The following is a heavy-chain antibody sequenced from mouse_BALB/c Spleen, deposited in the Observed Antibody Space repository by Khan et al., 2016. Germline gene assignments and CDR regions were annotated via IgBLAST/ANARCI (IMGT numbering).Heavy chain of an antibody. CDR2: FNPNTGYT. CDR3: GRIYDGYFDF. V-gene: IGHV1-4*01. D-gene: IGHD2-3*01. CDR1: GYTFTSYT. J-gene: IGHJ2*01. Sequence: QVQLQQSGAELARPGASVKMSCKASGYTFTSYTIHWLKQRPGQGLEWIGYFNPNTGYTSYNQKFKDKSTLTAAKSSSTTYIQLSSLTREDSAIYCCGRIYDGYFDFWGQGTTLTVSS.